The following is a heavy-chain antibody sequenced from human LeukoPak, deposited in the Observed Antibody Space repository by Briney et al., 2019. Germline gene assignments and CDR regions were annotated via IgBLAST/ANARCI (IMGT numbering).Heavy chain of an antibody. CDR1: GFTFSTYG. CDR3: AKEYYGSGTKYYYYYGLDV. D-gene: IGHD3-10*01. CDR2: ISGTGGST. V-gene: IGHV3-23*01. Sequence: PGGSLRLSCPASGFTFSTYGMSWVRQAPGKGLEWVSAISGTGGSTYYADSVKGRFTISRDNSKNTLYLQMNSLRAEDTAVYYCAKEYYGSGTKYYYYYGLDVWGQGTTVTVSS. J-gene: IGHJ6*02.